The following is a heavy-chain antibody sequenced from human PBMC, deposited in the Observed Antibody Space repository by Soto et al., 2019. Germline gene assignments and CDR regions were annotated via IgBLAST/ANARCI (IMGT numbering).Heavy chain of an antibody. Sequence: QVQLQESGPGLVKPSETLSLTCTVPGGSISSYYWSWIRQPPGKGLEWIGNIYYYGSTNYNPSLKSRVTISLDTSKNQFSLKLSSVTAADTAVYYCARDGGTTVVSRAFDMWGQGTMVTVSA. J-gene: IGHJ3*02. CDR1: GGSISSYY. V-gene: IGHV4-59*01. D-gene: IGHD4-17*01. CDR3: ARDGGTTVVSRAFDM. CDR2: IYYYGST.